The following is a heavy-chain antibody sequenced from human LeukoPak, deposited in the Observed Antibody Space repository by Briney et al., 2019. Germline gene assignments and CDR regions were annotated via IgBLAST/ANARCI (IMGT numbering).Heavy chain of an antibody. CDR1: GYTFTSYG. CDR2: ISAYNGDT. J-gene: IGHJ5*02. CDR3: ARLADYYDSSGYYFWFDP. V-gene: IGHV1-18*01. D-gene: IGHD3-22*01. Sequence: ASVKVSCKASGYTFTSYGISWVRQAPGQGLEWMGWISAYNGDTNYAQKLQGRVTMTTDTSTSTAYMELRSLRSDDTAVYYCARLADYYDSSGYYFWFDPWGQGTLVTVSS.